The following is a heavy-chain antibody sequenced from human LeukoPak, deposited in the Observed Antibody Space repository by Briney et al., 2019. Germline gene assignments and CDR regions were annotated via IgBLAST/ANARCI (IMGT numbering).Heavy chain of an antibody. CDR2: IKQDGSEK. V-gene: IGHV3-7*01. Sequence: GGSLRLSCAASGFTFSSYWMSWVRQAPGKGLEWVANIKQDGSEKYYVDSVKGRFTISRDNAKNSLYLQMNSLRAEDTAVYYRARVGYGDLWFFDYWGQGTLVTVSS. CDR1: GFTFSSYW. D-gene: IGHD4-17*01. CDR3: ARVGYGDLWFFDY. J-gene: IGHJ4*02.